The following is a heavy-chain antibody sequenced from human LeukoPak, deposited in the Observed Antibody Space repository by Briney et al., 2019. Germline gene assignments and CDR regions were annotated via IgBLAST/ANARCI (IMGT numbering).Heavy chain of an antibody. CDR2: TYYRSKWDN. V-gene: IGHV6-1*01. J-gene: IGHJ4*02. CDR1: GDSVSSNSSA. Sequence: SQTLSLTCAISGDSVSSNSSAWDWVRQSPSRGLEWLGRTYYRSKWDNDYAVSVKSRISINPDTSKNQFSLKLTSVTAADTAVCYCARDPTYCSGGSCYGYYFDYWGEGALVTVSS. D-gene: IGHD2-15*01. CDR3: ARDPTYCSGGSCYGYYFDY.